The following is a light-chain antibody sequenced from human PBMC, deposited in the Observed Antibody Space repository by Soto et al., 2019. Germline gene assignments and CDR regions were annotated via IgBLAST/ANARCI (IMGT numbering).Light chain of an antibody. J-gene: IGLJ1*01. CDR3: SSYTSSSTLV. Sequence: QSVLTQPASVSGSPGQSITISRTGTSSDVGGYNYVSWYQQPPGKAPKLMIYEVSNRPSGVSNRYSCSKSGNTASLTISGLQAEDEADYYCSSYTSSSTLVFGTGTKVTVL. V-gene: IGLV2-14*01. CDR2: EVS. CDR1: SSDVGGYNY.